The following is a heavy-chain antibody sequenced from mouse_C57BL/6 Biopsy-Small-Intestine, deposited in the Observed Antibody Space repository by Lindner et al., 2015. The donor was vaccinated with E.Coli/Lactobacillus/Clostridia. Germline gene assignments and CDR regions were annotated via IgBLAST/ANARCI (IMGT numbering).Heavy chain of an antibody. CDR1: GGSFSSYD. CDR2: FVPILGTA. J-gene: IGHJ4*01. Sequence: SVKVSCKASGGSFSSYDFQWVRQAPGQGLEWMGGFVPILGTAKYAQKFQGRVSITADESTRTAYMELSGLRSQDTAVYYCAHCSGDFCYTGGRGRLDPWGQGTLVTVSS. CDR3: AHCSGDFCYTGGRGRLDP. V-gene: IGHV1-66*01. D-gene: IGHD1-3*01.